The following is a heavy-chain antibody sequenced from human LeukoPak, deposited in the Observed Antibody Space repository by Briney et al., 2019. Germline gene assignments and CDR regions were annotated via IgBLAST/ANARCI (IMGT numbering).Heavy chain of an antibody. J-gene: IGHJ4*02. CDR3: AAYSIAAVGNEYYFDY. CDR2: IYTSGST. V-gene: IGHV4-4*07. CDR1: GGSISSYY. Sequence: SETLSLTCTVSGGSISSYYWSWIRQPAGKGLEWIGRIYTSGSTNYNPSLKSRVTMSVDTSKNQFSLKLSSVTAADTAVYYCAAYSIAAVGNEYYFDYWGQGTLVTVSS. D-gene: IGHD6-13*01.